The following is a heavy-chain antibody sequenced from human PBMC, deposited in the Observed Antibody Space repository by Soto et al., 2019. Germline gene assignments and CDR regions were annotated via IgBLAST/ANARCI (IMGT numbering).Heavy chain of an antibody. CDR3: AHSLIPNWGSRGAFDY. CDR1: GFSLSTSGMC. J-gene: IGHJ4*02. D-gene: IGHD7-27*01. Sequence: SGPTLVNPTQTLTLTCTFSGFSLSTSGMCVTWIRQPPGKALEWLARIDWDDDEYYSPSLRSRLTITKDTSKNQVVLTMTNMDPVDTATYYCAHSLIPNWGSRGAFDYWGQGTLVTVSS. V-gene: IGHV2-70*12. CDR2: IDWDDDE.